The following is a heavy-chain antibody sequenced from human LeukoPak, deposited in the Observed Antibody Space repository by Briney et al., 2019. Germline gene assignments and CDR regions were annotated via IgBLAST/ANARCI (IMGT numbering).Heavy chain of an antibody. CDR2: FDPEDGET. Sequence: AASVTVSCKVSGYTLTELSMHWVRQAPGKGREWMGGFDPEDGETIYAQKFQGRVTMTEDTSTDTAYMELSSLRSEDTAVYYCATLAAAASWFDPWGQGTLVTVSS. CDR3: ATLAAAASWFDP. J-gene: IGHJ5*02. D-gene: IGHD6-13*01. CDR1: GYTLTELS. V-gene: IGHV1-24*01.